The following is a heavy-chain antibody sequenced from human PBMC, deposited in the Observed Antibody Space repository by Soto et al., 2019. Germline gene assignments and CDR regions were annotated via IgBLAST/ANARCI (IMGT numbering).Heavy chain of an antibody. Sequence: LRLSCVFSGFTFSTYTMNWVRQAPGKGLEWVSSINGRSNYVYYADSVKGRFTISRDNAKNSLYLQMNRLRAEDTAIYYCAREDGVVGSSSAFDHWGLGNLVTVSS. D-gene: IGHD1-26*01. CDR1: GFTFSTYT. CDR3: AREDGVVGSSSAFDH. J-gene: IGHJ4*02. CDR2: INGRSNYV. V-gene: IGHV3-21*01.